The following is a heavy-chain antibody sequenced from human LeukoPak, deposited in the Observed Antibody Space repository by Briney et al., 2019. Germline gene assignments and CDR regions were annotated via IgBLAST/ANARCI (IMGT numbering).Heavy chain of an antibody. J-gene: IGHJ5*02. D-gene: IGHD4-17*01. CDR1: GGTFNNSA. CDR2: IMPLFGTA. Sequence: SVKVSCKTSGGTFNNSAISWVRQAPGQGLEWLGGIMPLFGTAGYAQKFQGRVTITKDESTRTVYLELTSLISDDTAVYYCARDVHGDYGSGWFDPWGQGTLVSVSS. CDR3: ARDVHGDYGSGWFDP. V-gene: IGHV1-69*05.